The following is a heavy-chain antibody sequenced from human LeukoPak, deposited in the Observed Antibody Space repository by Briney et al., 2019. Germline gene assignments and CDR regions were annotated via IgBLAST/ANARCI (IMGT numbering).Heavy chain of an antibody. J-gene: IGHJ3*02. CDR1: GYTFTSYA. V-gene: IGHV1-3*01. D-gene: IGHD3-10*01. Sequence: GASVKVSCKASGYTFTSYAMHWVRQAPGQRREWMGWINAGNGNTKYSQKFQGRVTITRDTSASTAYMELSSLRSEGTAVYYCARGVITMVRGVSAFDIWGQGTMVTVSS. CDR2: INAGNGNT. CDR3: ARGVITMVRGVSAFDI.